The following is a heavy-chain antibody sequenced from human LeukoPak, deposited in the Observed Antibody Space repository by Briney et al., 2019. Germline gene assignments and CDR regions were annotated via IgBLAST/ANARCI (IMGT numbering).Heavy chain of an antibody. CDR2: MNPNSGNT. J-gene: IGHJ6*02. CDR3: AKCCGVWDWWSLFYCYGMDV. Sequence: ASVKVSCKASGYTFTSYVINWVRQATGQGREWMGWMNPNSGNTGYAQKFQGRVTMNRNTSISTAYMELSSLRSEDTAVYYCAKCCGVWDWWSLFYCYGMDVWAKGPRSPSP. CDR1: GYTFTSYV. V-gene: IGHV1-8*01. D-gene: IGHD2-15*01.